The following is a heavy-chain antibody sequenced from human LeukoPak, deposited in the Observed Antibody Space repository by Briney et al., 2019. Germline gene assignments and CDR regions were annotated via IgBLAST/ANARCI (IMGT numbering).Heavy chain of an antibody. CDR3: ARHGEYSYGPDY. CDR1: GYSISSGYY. V-gene: IGHV4-38-2*01. J-gene: IGHJ4*02. Sequence: SETLSLTCAVSGYSISSGYYWGWIRQPPGKGLEWIGSIYHSGSTYYNPSLKSRVTMSVDTSKNQFSLKLSSVTAADTAVYYCARHGEYSYGPDYWGQGTLVTVSS. D-gene: IGHD5-18*01. CDR2: IYHSGST.